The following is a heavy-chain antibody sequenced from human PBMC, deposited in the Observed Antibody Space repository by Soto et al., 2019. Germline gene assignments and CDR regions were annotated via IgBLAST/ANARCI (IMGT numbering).Heavy chain of an antibody. CDR2: IYYSGST. D-gene: IGHD2-15*01. CDR3: ARSIVVVVAATFWFDP. CDR1: GGSISSGGYY. Sequence: SETLSLTCTVSGGSISSGGYYWSWIRQHPGKGLEWIGYIYYSGSTYYNPSLKSRVTISVDTSKNQFSLKLSSVTAADTAVYYCARSIVVVVAATFWFDPWGQGTRVTVS. J-gene: IGHJ5*02. V-gene: IGHV4-31*03.